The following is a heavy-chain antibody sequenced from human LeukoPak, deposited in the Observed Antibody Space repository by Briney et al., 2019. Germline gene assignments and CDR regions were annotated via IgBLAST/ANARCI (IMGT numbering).Heavy chain of an antibody. CDR3: ARTANFAAGYYIDY. J-gene: IGHJ4*02. V-gene: IGHV3-21*01. Sequence: GRSLRLSCAASGFTFSSYAMSWVRQAPGKGLEWVSSISGSSRHKYYADSVKGRFTISRDNAKNSLYLQMNSLRAEDTAVYYCARTANFAAGYYIDYWGQGTLVTVSS. CDR2: ISGSSRHK. CDR1: GFTFSSYA. D-gene: IGHD6-13*01.